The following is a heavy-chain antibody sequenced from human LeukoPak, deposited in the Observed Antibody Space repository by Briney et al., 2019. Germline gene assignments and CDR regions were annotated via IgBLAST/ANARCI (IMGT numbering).Heavy chain of an antibody. CDR3: ARLLYCSSTSCYRGFSGSY. D-gene: IGHD2-2*02. V-gene: IGHV4-34*01. CDR1: GGSFSGYY. Sequence: SETLSLTCAVYGGSFSGYYWSWIRQPPGKGLEWIGEINHSGSTNYNPSLKIRVTISVDTSKNQFSLKLSSVTAADTAVYYCARLLYCSSTSCYRGFSGSYWGQGTLVTVSS. CDR2: INHSGST. J-gene: IGHJ4*02.